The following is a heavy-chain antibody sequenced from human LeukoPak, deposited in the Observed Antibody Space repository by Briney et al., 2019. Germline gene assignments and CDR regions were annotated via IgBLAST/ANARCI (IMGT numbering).Heavy chain of an antibody. CDR2: ISSSGSTI. CDR3: ARASGRVVAYYFDY. J-gene: IGHJ4*02. V-gene: IGHV3-11*04. Sequence: PGGSLRLSCAASGFTFSDYYMSWIRQAPGKGLEWVSYISSSGSTIYYADSVKGRFTISRDNAKNSLYLQMNSLRAGDTAVYYCARASGRVVAYYFDYWGQGTLVTVSS. D-gene: IGHD2-15*01. CDR1: GFTFSDYY.